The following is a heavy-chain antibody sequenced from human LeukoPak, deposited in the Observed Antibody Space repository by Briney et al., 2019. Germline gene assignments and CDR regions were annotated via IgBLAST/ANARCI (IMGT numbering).Heavy chain of an antibody. V-gene: IGHV3-33*06. CDR1: GFTFSSYG. CDR2: IWYDGSNK. J-gene: IGHJ4*02. Sequence: GGSLRLSCAASGFTFSSYGMHWVRQAPGKGLEWVAVIWYDGSNKYYADSVKGRFTISRDNSKNTLYLQMNSLRAEDTAVYYCAKDRDYYDSSGYFDYWGQGTLVTVSS. D-gene: IGHD3-22*01. CDR3: AKDRDYYDSSGYFDY.